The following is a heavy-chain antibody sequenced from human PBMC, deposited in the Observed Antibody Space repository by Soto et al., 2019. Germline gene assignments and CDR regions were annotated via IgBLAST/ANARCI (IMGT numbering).Heavy chain of an antibody. CDR1: GYSFTSLG. V-gene: IGHV1-8*01. J-gene: IGHJ4*02. CDR3: ARGVSAGVDY. D-gene: IGHD1-26*01. Sequence: ASVKVSCKASGYSFTSLGINWVRQTAGQGLEWMGWMQPSTGRTGYAQKFQGRVTMTRDTSINTAYMELTTLTSDDTAFYYCARGVSAGVDYWGQGTLVTVSS. CDR2: MQPSTGRT.